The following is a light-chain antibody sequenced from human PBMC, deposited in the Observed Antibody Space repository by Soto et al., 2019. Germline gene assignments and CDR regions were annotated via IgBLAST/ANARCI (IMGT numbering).Light chain of an antibody. CDR3: QQYDTSPLT. CDR1: QSLTSSY. V-gene: IGKV3-20*01. J-gene: IGKJ4*01. CDR2: AAS. Sequence: EVVLTQSPGTLSLSPGERATLSCRASQSLTSSYLAWYQQKPGQAPSLLIYAASTRATGIPDRFSVSGSGTDFTLSIRRLEPEDFAVYCCQQYDTSPLTFGGGTKVEIK.